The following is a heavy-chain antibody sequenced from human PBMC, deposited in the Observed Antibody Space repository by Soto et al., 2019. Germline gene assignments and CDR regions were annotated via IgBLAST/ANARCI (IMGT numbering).Heavy chain of an antibody. Sequence: VQLVESGGGLVQPGGSLRLSCAASGFTFSSYWMTWVRQAPGKGLEWVANIKQDGSKKYYVDSVKGRFTISRDNAKNSLYRQMNSLRAEDTAVYYCAKRVWYFDLWGRGTLVTVSS. V-gene: IGHV3-7*01. J-gene: IGHJ2*01. CDR2: IKQDGSKK. CDR1: GFTFSSYW. CDR3: AKRVWYFDL.